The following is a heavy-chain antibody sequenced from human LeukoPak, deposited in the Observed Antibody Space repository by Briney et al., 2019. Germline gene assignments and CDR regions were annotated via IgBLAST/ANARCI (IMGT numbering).Heavy chain of an antibody. Sequence: GGSLRLSCAASGFTFSDYYMSWIRQAPGKGLEWVSYISSSGSSKYYADSVKGRFTISRDNAKNSLYLQMNSLRAEDTAVYYCASEYYYDSSGYLRWGQGTLVTVSS. D-gene: IGHD3-22*01. V-gene: IGHV3-11*04. CDR2: ISSSGSSK. J-gene: IGHJ4*02. CDR3: ASEYYYDSSGYLR. CDR1: GFTFSDYY.